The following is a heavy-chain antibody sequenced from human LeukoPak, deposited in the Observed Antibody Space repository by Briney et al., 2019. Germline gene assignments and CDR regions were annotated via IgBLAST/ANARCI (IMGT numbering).Heavy chain of an antibody. V-gene: IGHV4-30-2*01. D-gene: IGHD2-15*01. Sequence: SETLSLTCAVSGGSISSGGYSWSWIRQPPGKGLEWIGYIYHSGSTYYNPSLKSRVTISVDRSKNQYSLKLSSVTAADTAVYYCASGIGGYCSGGSCPYDAFDIWGQGTMVTVSS. CDR2: IYHSGST. CDR3: ASGIGGYCSGGSCPYDAFDI. J-gene: IGHJ3*02. CDR1: GGSISSGGYS.